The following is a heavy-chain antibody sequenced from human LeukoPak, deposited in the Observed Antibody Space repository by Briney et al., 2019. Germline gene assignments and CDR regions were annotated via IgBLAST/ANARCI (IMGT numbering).Heavy chain of an antibody. D-gene: IGHD3-22*01. CDR2: ISYDGSNK. Sequence: GGSLRLSCVASGFSFSNYGMHWVRQAPGKGLEWVAVISYDGSNKYYADSVKGRFTTSRDNSKNTLYLQMNSLRAEDTAVYYCAKAQYDSTGYVPDYWGQGTLVTVSS. J-gene: IGHJ4*02. V-gene: IGHV3-30*18. CDR1: GFSFSNYG. CDR3: AKAQYDSTGYVPDY.